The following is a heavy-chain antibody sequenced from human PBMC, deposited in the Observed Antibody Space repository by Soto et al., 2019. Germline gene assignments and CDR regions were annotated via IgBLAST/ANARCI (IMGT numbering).Heavy chain of an antibody. Sequence: QVQLVQSGAEVKKPGASVKVSCKASGYTFTSYDINWVRQATRQGLEWMGWVNPNSGNTGYAQKFQGRVTMTRNTPTSTAYMELSSLKSEDTAVYYCARASGALAVTTSVDYWGQGTLVTVSS. J-gene: IGHJ4*02. CDR3: ARASGALAVTTSVDY. D-gene: IGHD4-17*01. CDR2: VNPNSGNT. V-gene: IGHV1-8*01. CDR1: GYTFTSYD.